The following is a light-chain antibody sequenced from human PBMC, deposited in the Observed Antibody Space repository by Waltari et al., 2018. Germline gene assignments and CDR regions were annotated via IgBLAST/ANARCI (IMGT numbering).Light chain of an antibody. CDR1: QSVGRS. Sequence: EIVLTQSPGTLSLSQGERDTLPCRASQSVGRSLAWYQQKPGQAPRLVIYDASSRATGIPDRFSGSGSGTDFSLTIRTLEPEDFAVYYCQKYVSLPATFGQGTKVEIK. CDR3: QKYVSLPAT. J-gene: IGKJ1*01. CDR2: DAS. V-gene: IGKV3-20*01.